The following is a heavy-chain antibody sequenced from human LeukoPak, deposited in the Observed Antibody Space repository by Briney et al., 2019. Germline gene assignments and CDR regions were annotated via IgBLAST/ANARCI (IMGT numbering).Heavy chain of an antibody. V-gene: IGHV3-23*01. J-gene: IGHJ3*02. CDR2: ISGSGGST. Sequence: GGSLRLSCAASGFTFSGYAMSWVRQAPGKGLEWVSAISGSGGSTYYADSVRGRFTISRDNSKNTLYLQMNSLRAEDTAVYYCAKRYPYSSSGELGSGDAFDIWGQGAMVTVSS. CDR3: AKRYPYSSSGELGSGDAFDI. CDR1: GFTFSGYA. D-gene: IGHD6-13*01.